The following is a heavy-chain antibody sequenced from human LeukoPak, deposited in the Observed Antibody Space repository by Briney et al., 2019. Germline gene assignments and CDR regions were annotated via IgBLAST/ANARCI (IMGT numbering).Heavy chain of an antibody. J-gene: IGHJ4*02. CDR1: GFTFSSYA. CDR3: AKAVDFWSGYYNY. CDR2: ISGSGGST. D-gene: IGHD3-3*01. Sequence: GGSLRLSCAASGFTFSSYAMSCVPQAPGKALEWVSAISGSGGSTYYADSVKGRFTISRDNSKNTLYLQMNSLRAEDTAVYYCAKAVDFWSGYYNYWGQGTLVTVSS. V-gene: IGHV3-23*01.